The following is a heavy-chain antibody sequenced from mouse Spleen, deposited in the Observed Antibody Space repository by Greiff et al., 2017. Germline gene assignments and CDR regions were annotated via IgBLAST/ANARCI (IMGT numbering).Heavy chain of an antibody. CDR3: AKTARATLDY. Sequence: QVQLQQPGAELVKPGASVKLSCKASGYTFTSYWMQWVKQRPGQGLEWIGEIDPSDSYTNYNQKFKGKATLTVDTSSSTAYMQLSSLTSEDSAVYYCAKTARATLDYWGQGTTLTVSS. D-gene: IGHD3-2*01. CDR1: GYTFTSYW. J-gene: IGHJ2*01. V-gene: IGHV1-50*01. CDR2: IDPSDSYT.